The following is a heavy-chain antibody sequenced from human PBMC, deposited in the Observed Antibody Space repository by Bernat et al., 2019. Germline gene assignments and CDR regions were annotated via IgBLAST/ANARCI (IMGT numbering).Heavy chain of an antibody. CDR3: ARLGSRWSFDY. V-gene: IGHV3-33*01. D-gene: IGHD6-13*01. J-gene: IGHJ4*02. CDR2: IWYDGSNK. CDR1: GFTFSSYG. Sequence: QVQLVESGGGVVQPERSLRLSCAASGFTFSSYGMLWVRQAPGKGLEWVAIIWYDGSNKYYVDSVKDRFTISRDSSKNTVYLQMNSLRAEDTAVYYCARLGSRWSFDYWGQGTLVTVSS.